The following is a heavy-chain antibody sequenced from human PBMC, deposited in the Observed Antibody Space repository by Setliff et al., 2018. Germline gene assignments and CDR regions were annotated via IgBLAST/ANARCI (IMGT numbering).Heavy chain of an antibody. CDR3: SMTCSGSGCYAGLES. V-gene: IGHV3-33*08. D-gene: IGHD2-15*01. CDR2: IWDDGVKK. CDR1: GFTFSTYS. Sequence: GGSLRLSCAASGFTFSTYSMHWVRQAPGKGLAWVAVIWDDGVKKYHADSVKGRFTISSDNSKNTLYLQMKSLRPEDTAVYYCSMTCSGSGCYAGLESWCQGTPVTVSS. J-gene: IGHJ4*02.